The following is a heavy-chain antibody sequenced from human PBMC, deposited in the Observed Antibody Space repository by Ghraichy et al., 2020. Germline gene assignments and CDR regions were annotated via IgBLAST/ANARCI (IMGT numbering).Heavy chain of an antibody. J-gene: IGHJ4*02. V-gene: IGHV4-39*01. CDR2: IYYSGST. CDR3: ARRPVVVAAKDY. Sequence: SETLSLTCTVSGGSISSSSYYWGWIRQPPGKGLEWIGSIYYSGSTYYNPSLKSRVTISVDTSKNQFSLKLSSVTAADTAVYYCARRPVVVAAKDYWGQGTLVTVSS. D-gene: IGHD2-15*01. CDR1: GGSISSSSYY.